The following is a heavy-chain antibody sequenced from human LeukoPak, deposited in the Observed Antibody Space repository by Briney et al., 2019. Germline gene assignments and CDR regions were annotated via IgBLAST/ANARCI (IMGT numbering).Heavy chain of an antibody. CDR3: ARMTTVNHYYYYYYMDV. CDR2: ISSSGNTT. D-gene: IGHD4-17*01. V-gene: IGHV3-11*04. Sequence: GGSLRLSCAASGFTIRDYYMSWIRQAPGKGLEWVSYISSSGNTTYHADSVKGRFTISRDNAKNSLYLQMNSLRAEDTAVYYCARMTTVNHYYYYYYMDVWGKGTTVTISS. CDR1: GFTIRDYY. J-gene: IGHJ6*03.